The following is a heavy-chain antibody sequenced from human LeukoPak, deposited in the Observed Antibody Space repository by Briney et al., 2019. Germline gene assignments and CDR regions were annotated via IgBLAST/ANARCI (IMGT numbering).Heavy chain of an antibody. D-gene: IGHD3-16*01. CDR3: AKGYWESYYNWFDP. CDR1: GLSFSGYY. CDR2: INHSGST. V-gene: IGHV4-34*01. J-gene: IGHJ5*02. Sequence: SETLSLTCAVYGLSFSGYYWSWIRQPPGKGLEWIGEINHSGSTNYNPSLKSRVTISVDTSKNQFSLQLSSVTAADTAVYYCAKGYWESYYNWFDPWGEETLVTVSS.